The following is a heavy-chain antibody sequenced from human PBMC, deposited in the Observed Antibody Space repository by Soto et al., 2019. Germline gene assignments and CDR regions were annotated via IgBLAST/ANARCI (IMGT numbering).Heavy chain of an antibody. CDR1: GFTFSNYW. CDR2: INSDGSTT. Sequence: EVQLVESGGGLVQPGGSLSLSCAASGFTFSNYWIHWVRQAPGKGLMWVSRINSDGSTTNYADSVKGRFTISRDNAKNTLYLQKNSLRAEDTALYYCARGVRGHYGKDVWGQGTTVTVSS. D-gene: IGHD3-10*01. J-gene: IGHJ6*02. CDR3: ARGVRGHYGKDV. V-gene: IGHV3-74*01.